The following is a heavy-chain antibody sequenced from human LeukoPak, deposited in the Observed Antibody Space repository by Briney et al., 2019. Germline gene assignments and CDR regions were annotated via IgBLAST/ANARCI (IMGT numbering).Heavy chain of an antibody. Sequence: SETLSLTCAVYGGSFSGYYWSWIRQPPGKGLEWIGYIYYSGSTNYNPSLKSRVTISVDTSKNQFSLKLSSVTAADTAVYYCARGFRMTYYYDSSGRTRDNWFDPWGQGTLVTVSS. D-gene: IGHD3-22*01. CDR2: IYYSGST. V-gene: IGHV4-59*01. J-gene: IGHJ5*02. CDR3: ARGFRMTYYYDSSGRTRDNWFDP. CDR1: GGSFSGYY.